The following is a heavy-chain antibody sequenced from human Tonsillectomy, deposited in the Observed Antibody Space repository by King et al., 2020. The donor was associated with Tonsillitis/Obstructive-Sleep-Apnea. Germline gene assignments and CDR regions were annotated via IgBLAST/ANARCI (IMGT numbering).Heavy chain of an antibody. CDR3: ATGIAEAYYYYMDV. CDR1: GGSFSGYY. CDR2: INHSGST. J-gene: IGHJ6*03. Sequence: VQLQQWGAGLLKPSETLSLTCAGYGGSFSGYYWNWIRQPPGKGLEWIGEINHSGSTNYNPSLKSRVTISVDTSKNQFSLKLSSVTAADTAVYYCATGIAEAYYYYMDVWGKGTTVTVSS. D-gene: IGHD2-15*01. V-gene: IGHV4-34*01.